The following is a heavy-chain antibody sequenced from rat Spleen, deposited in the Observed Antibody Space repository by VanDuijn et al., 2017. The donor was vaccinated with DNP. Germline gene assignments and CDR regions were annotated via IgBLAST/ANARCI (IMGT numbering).Heavy chain of an antibody. J-gene: IGHJ2*01. CDR1: GYSITRNY. V-gene: IGHV3-1*01. CDR3: ARWSDYFDY. CDR2: ISYSGST. Sequence: EVQLQESGPGLVKPSQSLSLTCSVTGYSITRNYWGWIRKFPGNKMEWVGHISYSGSTTYNPSLKRRISITRDTSKNKFSLHLKSVTTEDTDTYYCARWSDYFDYWGQEVMVTVSS.